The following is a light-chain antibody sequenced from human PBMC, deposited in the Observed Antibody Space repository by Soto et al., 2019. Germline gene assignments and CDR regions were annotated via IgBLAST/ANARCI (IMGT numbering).Light chain of an antibody. Sequence: DIPMAQSPSTLSASVGDRVTITCRASQSISSWLAWYQQKPGKAPKLLIYKASTLQNGFPSRFSGSASGTEFTLAISSLQPDDFATYCCQHYTSYPRTFGHGTKVAIK. CDR3: QHYTSYPRT. V-gene: IGKV1-5*03. J-gene: IGKJ1*01. CDR2: KAS. CDR1: QSISSW.